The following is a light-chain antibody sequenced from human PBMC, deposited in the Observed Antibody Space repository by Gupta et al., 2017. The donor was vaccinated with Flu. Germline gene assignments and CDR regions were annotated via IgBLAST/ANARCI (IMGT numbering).Light chain of an antibody. V-gene: IGLV2-23*01. CDR2: EDN. Sequence: QSALTQPASVSGSPGQPITISCTGTSRDVGTYNLVTWYQQHPGKAPKLMIYEDNKRPSGVSSRFSGSKSGNTASLTISGLQAEDEADYYCCSYAGSSTYVFGSGTKVTVL. CDR1: SRDVGTYNL. CDR3: CSYAGSSTYV. J-gene: IGLJ1*01.